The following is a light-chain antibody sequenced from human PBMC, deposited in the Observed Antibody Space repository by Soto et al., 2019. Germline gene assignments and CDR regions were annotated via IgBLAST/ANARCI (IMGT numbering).Light chain of an antibody. CDR2: KAS. CDR1: QSISNW. CDR3: QQYNSYSWT. Sequence: DIQMTQSPSTLSASLGDRVTITCRASQSISNWLAWYQQRPGRAPRLLIYKASNLESGVPSRFSGSGSGTEFTLIITSLQPDDSATYYCQQYNSYSWTFGQGTKVDIK. J-gene: IGKJ1*01. V-gene: IGKV1-5*03.